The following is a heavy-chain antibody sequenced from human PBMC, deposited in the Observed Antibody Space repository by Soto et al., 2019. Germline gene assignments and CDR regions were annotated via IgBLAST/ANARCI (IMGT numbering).Heavy chain of an antibody. CDR1: GATVSRGDYF. J-gene: IGHJ4*02. CDR3: ARGVGSSPPRY. CDR2: IYSSGTT. D-gene: IGHD1-26*01. Sequence: PSETLSLTCTVSGATVSRGDYFWTWIRQPPGKGLEWIGYIYSSGTTNYNPALKSRVTISLDTSRSYFSLKLTSVTAADTAVYYCARGVGSSPPRYWGRGTLVTVSS. V-gene: IGHV4-61*03.